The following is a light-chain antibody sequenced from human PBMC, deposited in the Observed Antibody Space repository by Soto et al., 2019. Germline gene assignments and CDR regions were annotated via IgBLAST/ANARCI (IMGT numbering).Light chain of an antibody. V-gene: IGKV1-12*01. CDR3: QQANSFPQT. Sequence: DIQMTQSPSSVSASVGDRVTMTCRASQGISSWLVWYQQKAGKAPKLLIYAASKLQSGVPSRFSGSGSGTDFTLTISSLQTEDSATYYCQQANSFPQTFGQGAKVEIK. CDR1: QGISSW. J-gene: IGKJ1*01. CDR2: AAS.